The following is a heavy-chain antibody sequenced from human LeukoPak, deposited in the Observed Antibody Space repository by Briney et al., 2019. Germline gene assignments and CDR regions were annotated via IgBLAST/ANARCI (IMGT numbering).Heavy chain of an antibody. CDR1: GFTFSNYW. V-gene: IGHV3-74*01. J-gene: IGHJ4*02. Sequence: GGPLRLSCAASGFTFSNYWMHWVRQTPGKGLIWVSRINRDGSSTTYADSVKGRFTISRDNAKKTLYLQMNSLRAEDTAVYYCTRDTSSGLDYWGQGTLVTVPS. CDR3: TRDTSSGLDY. D-gene: IGHD2-2*01. CDR2: INRDGSST.